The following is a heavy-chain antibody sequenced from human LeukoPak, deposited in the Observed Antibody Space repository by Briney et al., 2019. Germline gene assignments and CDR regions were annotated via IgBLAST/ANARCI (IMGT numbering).Heavy chain of an antibody. J-gene: IGHJ4*02. V-gene: IGHV4-61*01. CDR1: GGSVSSGSYY. D-gene: IGHD5-24*01. CDR2: IYYSGST. Sequence: KTSETLSLTCTVSGGSVSSGSYYWSWIRQPPGKGLEWIGYIYYSGSTNYNPSLKSRVTISVDTSKNQFSLKLSSVTAADTAVYYCARGGRWLQGWGQGTLVTVSS. CDR3: ARGGRWLQG.